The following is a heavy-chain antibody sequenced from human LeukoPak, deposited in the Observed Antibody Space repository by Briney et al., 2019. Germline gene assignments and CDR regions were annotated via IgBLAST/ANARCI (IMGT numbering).Heavy chain of an antibody. J-gene: IGHJ3*02. V-gene: IGHV1-18*04. D-gene: IGHD3-9*01. CDR3: AREFNILTGYYYVGAFDI. CDR1: GYTFTSYG. CDR2: ISAYNGNT. Sequence: ASVKVSCKASGYTFTSYGISWVRQAPGQGLDWMGWISAYNGNTNYAQKLQGRVTMTTDTSTSTAYMELRSLRSDDTAVYYCAREFNILTGYYYVGAFDIWGQGTMVTVSS.